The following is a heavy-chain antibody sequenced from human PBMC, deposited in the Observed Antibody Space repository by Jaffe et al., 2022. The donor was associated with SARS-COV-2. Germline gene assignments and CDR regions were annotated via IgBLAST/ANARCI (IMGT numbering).Heavy chain of an antibody. CDR2: ISGFTGTM. V-gene: IGHV3-48*01. J-gene: IGHJ6*03. Sequence: EVQLVESGGGLVQPGGSLRLSCAASGFTFSSYSMNWVRQAPGKGLEWVSYISGFTGTMYYADSVKGRFTISRDNAKNSLYLQMNSLRAEDTAVYYCARFRVRDTAMVTEYYYYYYMDVWGKGTTVTVSS. CDR1: GFTFSSYS. CDR3: ARFRVRDTAMVTEYYYYYYMDV. D-gene: IGHD5-18*01.